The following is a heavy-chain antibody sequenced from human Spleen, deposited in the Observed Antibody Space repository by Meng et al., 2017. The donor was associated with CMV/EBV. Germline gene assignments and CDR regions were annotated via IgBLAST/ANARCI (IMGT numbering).Heavy chain of an antibody. J-gene: IGHJ6*02. CDR3: AREVRGAFYYYGMDV. CDR2: IKQDGSEK. CDR1: GLTFSSYW. V-gene: IGHV3-7*01. D-gene: IGHD3-16*01. Sequence: GESLKISCAASGLTFSSYWMSWVRQAPGKWLEWVANIKQDGSEKYYVDSVKGRFTISRDNAKNSLYLQMNSLRAEDTAIYYCAREVRGAFYYYGMDVWGQGTTVTVSS.